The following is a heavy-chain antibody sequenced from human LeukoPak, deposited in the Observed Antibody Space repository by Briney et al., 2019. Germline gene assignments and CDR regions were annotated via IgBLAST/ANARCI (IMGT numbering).Heavy chain of an antibody. Sequence: SETLSLTCTVTGASISSYYWSWIRQPPGKGLEWIGYVYHSGSTNYNPSLKSRVSISVDTSKNQFSLYLSSVTAADTAVYYCAAFRQWLVILDYWGQGTLVTVS. CDR3: AAFRQWLVILDY. D-gene: IGHD6-19*01. CDR2: VYHSGST. J-gene: IGHJ4*02. CDR1: GASISSYY. V-gene: IGHV4-59*08.